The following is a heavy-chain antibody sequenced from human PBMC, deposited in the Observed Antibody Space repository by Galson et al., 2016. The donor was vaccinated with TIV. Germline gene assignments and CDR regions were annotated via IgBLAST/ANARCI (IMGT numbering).Heavy chain of an antibody. V-gene: IGHV3-66*02. J-gene: IGHJ6*02. D-gene: IGHD1-26*01. CDR3: ARDRIVDATYYYYYYGTDV. CDR1: GLSVSIHY. Sequence: SLRLSCAASGLSVSIHYMTWVRQAPGKGLEWVSLISDGGNTFYADSVKGRFTISRDNSKSTLYLQMNSLRVEDTAVYYCARDRIVDATYYYYYYGTDVWGQGTAVTVSS. CDR2: ISDGGNT.